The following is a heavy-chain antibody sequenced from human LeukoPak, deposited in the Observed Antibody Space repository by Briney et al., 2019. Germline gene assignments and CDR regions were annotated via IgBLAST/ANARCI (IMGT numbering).Heavy chain of an antibody. J-gene: IGHJ4*02. Sequence: GASVKVSCKASGYTFTGYYMFWVRQAPGQGLEWMEWINPNTGATKYAQNFQGRVTLTRDTSIRTTFMELSSLRSDDTAFYYCARDERFCNGDNHYPDLGYWGQGTLVTVSS. D-gene: IGHD2-15*01. V-gene: IGHV1-2*02. CDR3: ARDERFCNGDNHYPDLGY. CDR1: GYTFTGYY. CDR2: INPNTGAT.